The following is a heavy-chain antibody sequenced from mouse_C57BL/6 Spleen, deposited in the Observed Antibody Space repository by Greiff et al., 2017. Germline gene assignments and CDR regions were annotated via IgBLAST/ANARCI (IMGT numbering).Heavy chain of an antibody. D-gene: IGHD2-4*01. Sequence: VQLQQPGAELVKPGASVKLSCKASGYTFTSYWMHWVKQRPGQGLEWIGLIHPNSGSTNYNEKFKSKATLTVDKSSSTSYMQLSSLTSEDSAVYYCASLIQDYYYVVDYWGQGTTLTVSS. CDR3: ASLIQDYYYVVDY. V-gene: IGHV1-64*01. CDR1: GYTFTSYW. CDR2: IHPNSGST. J-gene: IGHJ2*01.